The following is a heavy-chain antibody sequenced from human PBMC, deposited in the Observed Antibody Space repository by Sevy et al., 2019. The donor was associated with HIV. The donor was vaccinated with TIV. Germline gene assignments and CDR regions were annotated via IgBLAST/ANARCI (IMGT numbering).Heavy chain of an antibody. CDR2: MKQDGSEK. J-gene: IGHJ4*02. D-gene: IGHD5-18*01. V-gene: IGHV3-7*01. CDR3: VREGLGGFSYSLDC. CDR1: GFTFSAYW. Sequence: GGSLRLSCVASGFTFSAYWMTWVRQAPGKGLEWVATMKQDGSEKYYVDSVKGRFTISRDNAKYSLYLQMNSLRAEDMAVYYCVREGLGGFSYSLDCWGQGTLVTVSS.